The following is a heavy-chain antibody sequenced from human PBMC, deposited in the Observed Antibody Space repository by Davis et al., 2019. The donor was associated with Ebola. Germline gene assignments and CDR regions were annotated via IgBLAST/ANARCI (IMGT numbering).Heavy chain of an antibody. J-gene: IGHJ4*02. CDR1: GFTLSNHW. CDR3: AREGSGYDADFDY. CDR2: VKQDGSFK. Sequence: GESLKISCAASGFTLSNHWMSWVRQAPGKGLEWVANVKQDGSFKFYVDSVKGRFTISRDNAKKSLYLQMNSLRAEDTAVYYCAREGSGYDADFDYWGQGTLVTVSS. V-gene: IGHV3-7*01. D-gene: IGHD5-12*01.